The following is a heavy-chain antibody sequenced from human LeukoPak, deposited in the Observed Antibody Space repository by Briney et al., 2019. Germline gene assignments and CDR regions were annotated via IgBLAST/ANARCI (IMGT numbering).Heavy chain of an antibody. CDR3: ARQKQSHGNFDY. CDR1: GFTVSSYA. V-gene: IGHV3-13*01. Sequence: GGSLRLSCAASGFTVSSYAMHWVRQPIGKGLEWVSALGIAGDTFYPGSVKGRFTISRENAKNSLYLQMNSLRAEDTAMYYCARQKQSHGNFDYWGQGALVTVSS. CDR2: LGIAGDT. D-gene: IGHD1-26*01. J-gene: IGHJ4*02.